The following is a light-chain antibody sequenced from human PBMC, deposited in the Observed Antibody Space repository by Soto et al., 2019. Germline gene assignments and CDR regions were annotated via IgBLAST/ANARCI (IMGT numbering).Light chain of an antibody. V-gene: IGLV2-14*03. Sequence: QSALAQPASVSGSPGQSIAMSGSGTSSDIGSYNHVALYQQFPGKSPKLMIYAVSDRPPGVSDRFSGSKSGITASLTISGLQTEDEADYYCISYTDRQSYLFGTGTKVTVL. CDR3: ISYTDRQSYL. CDR2: AVS. CDR1: SSDIGSYNH. J-gene: IGLJ1*01.